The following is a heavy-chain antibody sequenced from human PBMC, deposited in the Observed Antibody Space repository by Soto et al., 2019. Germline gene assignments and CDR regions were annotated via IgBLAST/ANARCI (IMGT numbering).Heavy chain of an antibody. Sequence: QVQLVQSGAEVKKTGASVKVSCKASGYIFTAYYIHWVRQAPGQGLEWVGIINPCGGGADSAQRFQGRITMTRDTSTSTVYMELSSLTSDDTAVYYCARGGEVPAAPGDYWGQGTLVTVSS. D-gene: IGHD2-2*01. CDR2: INPCGGGA. CDR3: ARGGEVPAAPGDY. V-gene: IGHV1-46*01. J-gene: IGHJ4*02. CDR1: GYIFTAYY.